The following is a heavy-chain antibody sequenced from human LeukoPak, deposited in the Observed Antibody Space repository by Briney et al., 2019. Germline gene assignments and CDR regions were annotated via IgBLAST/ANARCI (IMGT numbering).Heavy chain of an antibody. CDR1: RFTFSNYA. CDR3: AKDRFLEWLSIAPYFDY. CDR2: ISYDGSNK. D-gene: IGHD3-3*01. Sequence: GGSLRLSCVGSRFTFSNYAMTWVRQAPGKGLEWVAVISYDGSNKYYADSVKGRFTISRDNSKNTLYLQMNSLRAEDTAVYYCAKDRFLEWLSIAPYFDYWGQGTLVTVSS. V-gene: IGHV3-30*18. J-gene: IGHJ4*02.